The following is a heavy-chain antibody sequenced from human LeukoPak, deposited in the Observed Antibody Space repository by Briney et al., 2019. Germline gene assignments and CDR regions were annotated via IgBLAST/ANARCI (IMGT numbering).Heavy chain of an antibody. CDR3: ARGRRLLGFLVYYGMDV. D-gene: IGHD3-22*01. CDR2: INHRGST. Sequence: SETLSLTCAVYGGSFSGYYWSWIRQPPGKGLEWIGEINHRGSTNYNPSLKSRVTISVDTSKNQFSLKLSSVTAADTAVYYCARGRRLLGFLVYYGMDVWGQGTTVTVSS. V-gene: IGHV4-34*01. J-gene: IGHJ6*02. CDR1: GGSFSGYY.